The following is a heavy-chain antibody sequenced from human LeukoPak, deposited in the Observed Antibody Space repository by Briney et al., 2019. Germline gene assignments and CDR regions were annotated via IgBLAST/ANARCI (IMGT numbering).Heavy chain of an antibody. CDR2: INHSGST. V-gene: IGHV4-34*01. CDR3: ARVYGSGSYNWFDP. CDR1: GGSFSGYY. Sequence: SSETLSLTCAVYGGSFSGYYWSWIRQLPGKGLEWIGEINHSGSTNYNPSLKSRVTISVDTSKNQFSLKLSSVTAADTAVYYCARVYGSGSYNWFDPWGQGTLVTVSS. D-gene: IGHD3-10*01. J-gene: IGHJ5*02.